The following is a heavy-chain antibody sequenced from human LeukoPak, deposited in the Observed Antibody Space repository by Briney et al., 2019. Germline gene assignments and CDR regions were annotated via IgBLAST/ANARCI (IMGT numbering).Heavy chain of an antibody. CDR1: GHTFTSYG. D-gene: IGHD3-22*01. J-gene: IGHJ5*02. CDR2: ISAYNGNT. CDR3: AREIVDSSGYYPGDP. V-gene: IGHV1-18*01. Sequence: ASVKVSCKASGHTFTSYGISWVRQAPGQGLEWMGWISAYNGNTNYAQKLQGRVTMTTDTSTSTAYMELRSLRSDDTAVYYCAREIVDSSGYYPGDPWGQGTLVTVSS.